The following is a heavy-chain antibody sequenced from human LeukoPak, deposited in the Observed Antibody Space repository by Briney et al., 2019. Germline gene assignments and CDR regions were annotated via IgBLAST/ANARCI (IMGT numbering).Heavy chain of an antibody. CDR1: GDSISSTTYN. V-gene: IGHV4-39*07. D-gene: IGHD5-12*01. J-gene: IGHJ5*02. Sequence: SETLSLTCTVSGDSISSTTYNWGWIRQPPGRGLEWIGEIYHSGSTNYNPSLKSRVIISVDKSKNQFSLKLTSVTAADTAVYYCAGDYEGSWGQGTLVTVSS. CDR3: AGDYEGS. CDR2: IYHSGST.